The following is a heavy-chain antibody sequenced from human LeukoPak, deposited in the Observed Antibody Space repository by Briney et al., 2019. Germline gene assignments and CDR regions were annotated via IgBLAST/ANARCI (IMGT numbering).Heavy chain of an antibody. CDR2: VSYDGSSE. V-gene: IGHV3-30*18. CDR1: GFTFSIFG. D-gene: IGHD4/OR15-4a*01. Sequence: GGSLRLSCAASGFTFSIFGIHWVRQAPGKGLEWVAFVSYDGSSEYYADSVKGRFTISRDNSKNTLYLQMNSLRAEDTAVYYCAKEQYSYGANGHDGFDIWGQGTIVTVSS. J-gene: IGHJ3*02. CDR3: AKEQYSYGANGHDGFDI.